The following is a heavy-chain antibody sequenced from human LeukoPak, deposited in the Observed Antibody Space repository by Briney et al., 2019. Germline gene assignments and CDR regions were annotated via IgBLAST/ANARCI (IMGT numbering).Heavy chain of an antibody. Sequence: GGSLRLSCAASGFTFSSYAMSWVRQAPGKGLEWVSAISGSGGSTYYADSVKGRFTISRDNSKNTLYLQMNSLRAEDTAVYYCARMWDYDSSGYYHFGYWGQGTLVTVSS. CDR3: ARMWDYDSSGYYHFGY. D-gene: IGHD3-22*01. J-gene: IGHJ4*02. CDR2: ISGSGGST. CDR1: GFTFSSYA. V-gene: IGHV3-23*01.